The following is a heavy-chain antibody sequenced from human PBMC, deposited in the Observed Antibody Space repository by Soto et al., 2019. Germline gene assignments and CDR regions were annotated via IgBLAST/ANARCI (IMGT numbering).Heavy chain of an antibody. CDR2: ISYDGSNK. D-gene: IGHD2-21*02. CDR1: GFTFSSYG. CDR3: AKEEVVVTAITPWYFDY. J-gene: IGHJ4*02. Sequence: QVQLVESGGGVVQPGRSLRLSCAASGFTFSSYGMHWVRQAPGKGLEWVAVISYDGSNKYYADSVKGRFTISRDNSKNTLYLQMNSLRAEDTAVYYCAKEEVVVTAITPWYFDYWGQGTLVTVSS. V-gene: IGHV3-30*18.